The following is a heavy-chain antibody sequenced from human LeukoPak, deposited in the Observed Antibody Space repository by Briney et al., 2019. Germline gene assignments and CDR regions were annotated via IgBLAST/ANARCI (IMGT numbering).Heavy chain of an antibody. J-gene: IGHJ3*02. V-gene: IGHV4-30-2*01. CDR2: IYHSGST. CDR1: GGSISSGGYS. CDR3: ARSPQVHGAFDI. Sequence: SETLSLTCAVSGGSISSGGYSWSWIRQPPGKGLEWIGYIYHSGSTYYNPSLKSRVTISVDRSKNQFSLKLSSVTAADTAVYYCARSPQVHGAFDIWGQGTMVTVSS.